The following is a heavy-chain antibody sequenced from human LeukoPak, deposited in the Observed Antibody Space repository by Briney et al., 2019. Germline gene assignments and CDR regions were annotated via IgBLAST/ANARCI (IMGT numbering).Heavy chain of an antibody. CDR2: INHSGST. V-gene: IGHV4-34*01. Sequence: KSSETLSLTCAVYGGSFNGYYWSWIRQPPGKGLEWIGEINHSGSTNYNPSLKSRVTISVDTSKNQFSLKLSSVTAADTAVYYCAGSGWYLFHAFDIWGQGTMVTVSS. J-gene: IGHJ3*02. CDR1: GGSFNGYY. CDR3: AGSGWYLFHAFDI. D-gene: IGHD6-19*01.